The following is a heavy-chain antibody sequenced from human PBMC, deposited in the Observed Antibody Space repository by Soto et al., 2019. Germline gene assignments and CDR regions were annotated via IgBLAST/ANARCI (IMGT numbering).Heavy chain of an antibody. D-gene: IGHD4-17*01. J-gene: IGHJ6*01. CDR1: GFTFYSYA. CDR3: ARVWERTVTTRNYFYGMDV. V-gene: IGHV3-23*01. Sequence: EVQLLESGGGLVQPGGSLTLSCAASGFTFYSYAMTWVRQAPGKGLEWVSTITRSGGSTYFADSVKGRFTISRDNSKSTLYLQMSSLRAEDTAVYSWARVWERTVTTRNYFYGMDVW. CDR2: ITRSGGST.